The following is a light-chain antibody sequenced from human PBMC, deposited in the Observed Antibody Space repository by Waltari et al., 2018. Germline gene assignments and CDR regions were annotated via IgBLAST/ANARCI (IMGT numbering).Light chain of an antibody. V-gene: IGKV1-39*01. CDR2: AAS. Sequence: DIQMTQSPSSLSASVGDRVTITCRASQSISRYLNWYQQKTGKDPKLLIYAASNLQSGVPARVSSSGSGTDCTLTISRLQREDCATYYCQQSDSTLFTFGAGTKVDIK. J-gene: IGKJ3*01. CDR3: QQSDSTLFT. CDR1: QSISRY.